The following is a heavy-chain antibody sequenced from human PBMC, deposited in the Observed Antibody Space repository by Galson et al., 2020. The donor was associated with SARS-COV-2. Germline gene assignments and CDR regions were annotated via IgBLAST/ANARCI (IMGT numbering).Heavy chain of an antibody. J-gene: IGHJ3*02. D-gene: IGHD6-13*01. V-gene: IGHV2-26*01. CDR2: IFSNDKK. CDR3: ARITIPAIGTRAPGAFDI. Sequence: VSGPTLVKPTETLTLTCTVSGFSLSNARMGVSWIRQPPGKALEWLAHIFSNDKKSYSTSLKSRLTISRDTSKSQVVLSMTNMDPVDTATYYCARITIPAIGTRAPGAFDIWGQGTMVTVSS. CDR1: GFSLSNARMG.